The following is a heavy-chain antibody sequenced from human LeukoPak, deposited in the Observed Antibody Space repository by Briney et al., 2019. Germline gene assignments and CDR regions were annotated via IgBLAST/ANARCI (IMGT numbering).Heavy chain of an antibody. D-gene: IGHD3-22*01. V-gene: IGHV1-18*01. CDR1: GYTFTNYA. CDR2: ISAYNDNT. Sequence: ASVKVSCKASGYTFTNYAVTWVRQAPGQGLEWMGWISAYNDNTYYAQKFQGRVTMTADTSTSTAYMELRRLRSDDTAVYYCARDRPSYYYDTTSPLGYWGQGTLVTVSS. CDR3: ARDRPSYYYDTTSPLGY. J-gene: IGHJ4*02.